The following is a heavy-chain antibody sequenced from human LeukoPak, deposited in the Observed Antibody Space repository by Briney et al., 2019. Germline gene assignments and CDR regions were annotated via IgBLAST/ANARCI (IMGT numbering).Heavy chain of an antibody. CDR1: GYTFTSYY. D-gene: IGHD1-26*01. J-gene: IGHJ4*02. V-gene: IGHV1-46*01. Sequence: ASVKVSCKASGYTFTSYYMHWVRQAPGQGLEWMGIINPSGGSTSYAQKFQGRVTMTRDMSTSTVYMVLSSLRSEDMAVYYCAVGVGAFDYWGQGTLVTVSS. CDR3: AVGVGAFDY. CDR2: INPSGGST.